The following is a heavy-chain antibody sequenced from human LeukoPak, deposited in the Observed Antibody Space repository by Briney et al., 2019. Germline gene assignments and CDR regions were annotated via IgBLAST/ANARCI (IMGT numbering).Heavy chain of an antibody. J-gene: IGHJ4*02. CDR3: AVGRRTDFDY. CDR2: INPNSGGT. CDR1: GYTFTDYY. Sequence: ASVKVSCKASGYTFTDYYIHWVRQAPGQGLEWMGWINPNSGGTDYAQNFQGRVTMTRDTYITTAYMDLSRLRLDDTAVYYCAVGRRTDFDYWGQGTLVTVSS. V-gene: IGHV1-2*02. D-gene: IGHD1-26*01.